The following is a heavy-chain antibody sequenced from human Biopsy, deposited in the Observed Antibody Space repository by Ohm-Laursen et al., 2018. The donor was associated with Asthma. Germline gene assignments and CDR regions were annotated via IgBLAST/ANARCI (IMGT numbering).Heavy chain of an antibody. CDR1: GDSISSNSW. Sequence: SDTLSLTCSVSGDSISSNSWWTWVRQSPGRGLEWIGEIYYSGSTNYHPSLKGRVTFSVAKSKNQFSLRLTSVTAADTAVYYCARAIGTGDWYFDVWGRGTLVTVSS. CDR3: ARAIGTGDWYFDV. J-gene: IGHJ2*01. D-gene: IGHD1-1*01. V-gene: IGHV4-4*02. CDR2: IYYSGST.